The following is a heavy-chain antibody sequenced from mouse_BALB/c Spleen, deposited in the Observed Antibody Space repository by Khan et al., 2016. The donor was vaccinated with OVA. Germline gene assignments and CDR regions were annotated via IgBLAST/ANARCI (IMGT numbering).Heavy chain of an antibody. CDR2: INPSNGGT. D-gene: IGHD2-1*01. CDR3: SRSGDGTFAY. V-gene: IGHV1S81*02. Sequence: VELVESGAELVKPGASVRLSCKASGYTFTNYYLYWVKQRPGHGLEWIGDINPSNGGTNFNEKFKNKVTLTVDKSSSTAYMQLSSLTSEDSAVYYCSRSGDGTFAYWGQGILVTVSA. J-gene: IGHJ3*01. CDR1: GYTFTNYY.